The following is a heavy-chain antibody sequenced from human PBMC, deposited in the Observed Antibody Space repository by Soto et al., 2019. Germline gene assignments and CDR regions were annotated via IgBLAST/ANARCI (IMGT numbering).Heavy chain of an antibody. CDR3: ARSPNYYDSSGYYSTYYYYGMDV. J-gene: IGHJ6*02. Sequence: PGESLKISCKGSGYSFTSYWIGWVRQMPGKGLEWMGIIYPGDSDTRYSPSFQGRVTISADKSISTAYLQWSSLKASDTAMYYCARSPNYYDSSGYYSTYYYYGMDVWGQGTTVTVSS. D-gene: IGHD3-22*01. CDR2: IYPGDSDT. V-gene: IGHV5-51*01. CDR1: GYSFTSYW.